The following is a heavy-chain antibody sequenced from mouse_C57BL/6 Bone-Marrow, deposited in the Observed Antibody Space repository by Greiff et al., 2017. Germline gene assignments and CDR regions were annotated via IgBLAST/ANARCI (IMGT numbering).Heavy chain of an antibody. D-gene: IGHD2-4*01. CDR3: AREPDDYDGDFDY. Sequence: EVQLQQSGAELVKPGASVKMSCKASGYSFTSYYMTWVKQSPEQGLEWIGEINPGSGGTNYNEKFKGKATLTVDKSSSTAYMQVNSLTSEDSAVYYCAREPDDYDGDFDYWGQGTTLTVTA. CDR2: INPGSGGT. CDR1: GYSFTSYY. V-gene: IGHV1-42*01. J-gene: IGHJ2*01.